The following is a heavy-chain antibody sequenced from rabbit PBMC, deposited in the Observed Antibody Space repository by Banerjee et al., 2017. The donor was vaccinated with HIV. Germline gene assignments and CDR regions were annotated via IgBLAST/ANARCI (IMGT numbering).Heavy chain of an antibody. Sequence: QSLEESGGDLVKPGASLTLTCTASGFSFSSTYYMCWVRQAPGKGLEWIACIYVGSNGSTYYASWAKGRFTISKTSSTTVTLQMTSLTAADTATYFCARDLAGVIGWNFSLWGPGTLVTVS. J-gene: IGHJ4*01. CDR2: IYVGSNGST. CDR1: GFSFSSTYY. CDR3: ARDLAGVIGWNFSL. D-gene: IGHD4-1*01. V-gene: IGHV1S40*01.